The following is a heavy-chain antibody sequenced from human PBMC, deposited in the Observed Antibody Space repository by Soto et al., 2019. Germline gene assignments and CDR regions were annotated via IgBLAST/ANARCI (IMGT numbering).Heavy chain of an antibody. CDR2: IYYSGST. Sequence: QLQLQESGPGLVKPSETLSLTCTVSGGSISSSSYYWGWIRQPPGKGLEWIGSIYYSGSTYYNPSLKSGVTISVDTSKTQFSLKRSSVTAADTAVYYCAREVKATYYDILTGEGLVYYYYMDVWGKGTTVTVSS. CDR1: GGSISSSSYY. J-gene: IGHJ6*03. CDR3: AREVKATYYDILTGEGLVYYYYMDV. V-gene: IGHV4-39*02. D-gene: IGHD3-9*01.